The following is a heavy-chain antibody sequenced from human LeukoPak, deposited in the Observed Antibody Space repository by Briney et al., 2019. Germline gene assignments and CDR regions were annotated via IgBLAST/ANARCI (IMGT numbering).Heavy chain of an antibody. V-gene: IGHV1-2*02. CDR2: INPDSGGT. J-gene: IGHJ3*01. Sequence: ASVKVSCKASGYTFTGYYMHWVRQAPGQGLEWMGWINPDSGGTNNAQKFQGRVTMTRDTSISTAYMELSRLRSDDTAVYYCARTFYNTLDSDAFDFWGQGTMVIVSS. CDR1: GYTFTGYY. D-gene: IGHD2/OR15-2a*01. CDR3: ARTFYNTLDSDAFDF.